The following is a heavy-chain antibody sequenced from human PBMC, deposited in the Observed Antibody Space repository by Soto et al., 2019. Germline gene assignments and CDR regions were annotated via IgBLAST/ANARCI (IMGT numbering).Heavy chain of an antibody. D-gene: IGHD3-3*01. Sequence: KPSETRSLTCIVSRGSISSDSYYWSWSRQPAGKGLEWMAYSHISGGTYFNPSVKRRVTTSVDTSKNQFTLYLSSVTAADTAVYYCPTLGTNLGIVTNNWFDPWRQGTLVTFSS. CDR3: PTLGTNLGIVTNNWFDP. J-gene: IGHJ5*02. CDR2: SHISGGT. CDR1: RGSISSDSYY. V-gene: IGHV4-30-4*01.